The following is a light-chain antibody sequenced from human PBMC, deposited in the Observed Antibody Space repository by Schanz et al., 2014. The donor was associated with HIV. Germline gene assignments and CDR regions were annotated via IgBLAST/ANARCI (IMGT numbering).Light chain of an antibody. CDR3: QSCXXXXSGVV. V-gene: IGLV1-36*01. Sequence: QSVLTQPPSXXXXPRQRVXXXXXXXSSXPGNNAVNWYQQLPGKAPKLLIYYDDLLPSGVSDRFSGSKSGTSASLAITGLQAEDEADYYCQSCXXXXSGVVFGGGTKLTVL. J-gene: IGLJ2*01. CDR1: SSXPGNNA. CDR2: YDD.